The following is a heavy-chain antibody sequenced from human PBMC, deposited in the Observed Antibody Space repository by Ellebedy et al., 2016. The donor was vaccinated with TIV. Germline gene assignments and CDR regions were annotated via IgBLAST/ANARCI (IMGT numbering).Heavy chain of an antibody. CDR1: GGAISGVNW. J-gene: IGHJ4*02. D-gene: IGHD5-18*01. Sequence: MPGGSLRLSCAVSGGAISGVNWWTWVRQPPGKGLEWIGEIFHSGTSNYNPSLKSRVTISVDKSKNQFSLNLSSVTAADTAVYYCARGDEHSYGLAPFDYWGQGTLVTVSP. CDR3: ARGDEHSYGLAPFDY. CDR2: IFHSGTS. V-gene: IGHV4-4*02.